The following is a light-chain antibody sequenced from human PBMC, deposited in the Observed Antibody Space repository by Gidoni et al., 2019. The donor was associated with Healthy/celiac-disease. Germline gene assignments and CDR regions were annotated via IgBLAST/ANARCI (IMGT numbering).Light chain of an antibody. CDR2: WAS. Sequence: DIVMTQSPDYLAGSLGERATINCKSSQSVLYSSNNKNYLAWYQQKPGQPPKLLIYWASTRESGVPDRFSGSGSGTDFTLTISSLQAEDVAVYYCQQYYSTPQTFGQGTKVEIK. J-gene: IGKJ1*01. CDR3: QQYYSTPQT. V-gene: IGKV4-1*01. CDR1: QSVLYSSNNKNY.